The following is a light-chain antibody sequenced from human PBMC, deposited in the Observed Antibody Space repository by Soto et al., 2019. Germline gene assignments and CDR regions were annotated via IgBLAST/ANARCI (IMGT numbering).Light chain of an antibody. Sequence: IVLSMSVVTVSLSKKQIATSPCRASKSFSANLAWNQQNPGKAPRPLIYHASNRTTGIPARSMASESGPDFPLPFSSLKPEDFEVYYGQDYTLLLLTFGEGTKVDIK. V-gene: IGKV3-11*01. CDR2: HAS. J-gene: IGKJ4*02. CDR1: KSFSAN. CDR3: QDYTLLLLT.